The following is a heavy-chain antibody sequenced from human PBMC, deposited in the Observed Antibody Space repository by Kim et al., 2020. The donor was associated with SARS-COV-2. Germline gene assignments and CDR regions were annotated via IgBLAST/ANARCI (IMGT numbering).Heavy chain of an antibody. CDR3: ARHRIGRSWFDP. D-gene: IGHD3-10*01. V-gene: IGHV4-39*01. J-gene: IGHJ5*02. CDR1: GGSVNTGDDY. Sequence: SETLSLTCSVSGGSVNTGDDYWGWIRQSPGKGLEWIGSVYSSGSTQYNPSLKSRITVSVDKSNNRFSLNLHSVTAADTAVYYCARHRIGRSWFDPWGQGILVTVSS. CDR2: VYSSGST.